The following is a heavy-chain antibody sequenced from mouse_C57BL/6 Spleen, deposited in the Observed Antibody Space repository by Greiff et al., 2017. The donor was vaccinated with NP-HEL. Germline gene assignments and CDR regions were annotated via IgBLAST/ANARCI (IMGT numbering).Heavy chain of an antibody. CDR2: IDPETGGT. Sequence: QVQLQQSGAELVRPGASVTLSCKASGYTFTDYEMHWVKQTPVHGLEWIGAIDPETGGTAYNQKFKGKAILTADKSSSTAYMELRSLTSEDSAVYYCTREDYVYGGFAYWGQGTLVTVSA. CDR3: TREDYVYGGFAY. D-gene: IGHD1-1*01. J-gene: IGHJ3*01. V-gene: IGHV1-15*01. CDR1: GYTFTDYE.